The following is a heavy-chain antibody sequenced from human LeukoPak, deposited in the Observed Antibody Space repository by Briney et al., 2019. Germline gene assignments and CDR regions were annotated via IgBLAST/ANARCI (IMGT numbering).Heavy chain of an antibody. CDR1: GGSITTYY. Sequence: SETLSLTCTVSGGSITTYYWSWIRQPPGKGLEWIGYIYYSGSTNYNPSLKSRVTISVDTSKNQFSLKLSSVTAADTAVYYCARRSTISGVVDYWGQGTLVTVSS. D-gene: IGHD3-3*01. CDR2: IYYSGST. V-gene: IGHV4-59*08. CDR3: ARRSTISGVVDY. J-gene: IGHJ4*02.